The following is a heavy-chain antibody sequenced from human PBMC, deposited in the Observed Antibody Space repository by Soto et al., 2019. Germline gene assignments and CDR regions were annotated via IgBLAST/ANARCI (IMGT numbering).Heavy chain of an antibody. CDR2: ISSSSSYI. D-gene: IGHD3-3*01. CDR3: ARDLSYYDFWSGYYTGLHYYYYGMDV. V-gene: IGHV3-21*01. J-gene: IGHJ6*02. CDR1: GFTFSSYS. Sequence: EVQLVESGGGLVKPGGSLRLSCAASGFTFSSYSMNWVRQAPGKGLEWVSSISSSSSYIYYADSVKGRFTISRDNAKNSLYLQMNSLRAEDTAVYYCARDLSYYDFWSGYYTGLHYYYYGMDVWGQGTTVTVSS.